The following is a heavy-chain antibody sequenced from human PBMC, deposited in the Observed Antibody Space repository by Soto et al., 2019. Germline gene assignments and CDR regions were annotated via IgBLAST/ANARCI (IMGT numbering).Heavy chain of an antibody. Sequence: SGPTLVNPTRPLKLTCTFSGFSLRTRERGVSWIGQSPGKALEWLALINWDDDKYYNTSLKTRLTISKDTSKNQVVLTMTNMDPVDTATYYCARIPGYYGSQSYTFFDYWGPGTLVTVSS. CDR2: INWDDDK. J-gene: IGHJ4*02. CDR1: GFSLRTRERG. V-gene: IGHV2-70*01. CDR3: ARIPGYYGSQSYTFFDY. D-gene: IGHD3-10*01.